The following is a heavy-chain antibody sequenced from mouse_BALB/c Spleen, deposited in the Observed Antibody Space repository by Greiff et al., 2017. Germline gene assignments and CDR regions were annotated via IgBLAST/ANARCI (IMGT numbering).Heavy chain of an antibody. Sequence: DVQLQESGPGLVKPSQSLSLTCSVTGYSITSCYYWNWIRQFPGNKLEWMGYISYDGSNNYNPSLKNRISITRDTSKNQFFLKLNSVTTEDTATYLCAREEGIYYDDSKAFAYWGQGTLVTVSA. J-gene: IGHJ3*01. V-gene: IGHV3-6*02. CDR3: AREEGIYYDDSKAFAY. D-gene: IGHD1-1*01. CDR2: ISYDGSN. CDR1: GYSITSCYY.